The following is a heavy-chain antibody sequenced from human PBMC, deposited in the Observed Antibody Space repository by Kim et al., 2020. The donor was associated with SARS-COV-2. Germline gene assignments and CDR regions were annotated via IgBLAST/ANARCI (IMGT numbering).Heavy chain of an antibody. J-gene: IGHJ6*02. CDR2: ISSSSSYT. D-gene: IGHD6-19*01. CDR1: GFTFSDYY. CDR3: EREQWLVPDGEPVPYYYGMDV. V-gene: IGHV3-11*05. Sequence: GGSLRLSCAASGFTFSDYYMSWIRQAPGKGLEWVSYISSSSSYTNYADSVKGRFTISRDNAKNSLYLQMNSLRAEDTAVYYCEREQWLVPDGEPVPYYYGMDVWGQGTTVTVSS.